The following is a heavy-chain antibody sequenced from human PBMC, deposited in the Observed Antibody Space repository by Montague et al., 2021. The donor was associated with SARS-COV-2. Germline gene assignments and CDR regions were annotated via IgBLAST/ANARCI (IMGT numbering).Heavy chain of an antibody. D-gene: IGHD3-22*01. CDR3: ARGRQHFNMIVVVMTGGEYYFDY. V-gene: IGHV4-34*01. Sequence: SENLSLTCAVYGGSFSDNYWSWIRKPPGKGLEWIGEINHRGTSNYNPSLKSRVSISVDTSKNQFSLYLGSVTAADTAVYYCARGRQHFNMIVVVMTGGEYYFDYWGQGTLVTVSS. CDR1: GGSFSDNY. CDR2: INHRGTS. J-gene: IGHJ4*02.